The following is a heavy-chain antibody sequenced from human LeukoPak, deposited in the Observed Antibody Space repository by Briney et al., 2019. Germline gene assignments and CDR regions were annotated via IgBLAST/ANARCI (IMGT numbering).Heavy chain of an antibody. Sequence: GGSLRLSCAASGFIFSSYVMSWVRQAPGKGLEWVSAVSGSGGSTYSADSVKGRFTISRDNSKNTLYLQMNSLRAEDTAIYYCTTTAGYNYGQYWGQGTLVTVSS. J-gene: IGHJ4*02. CDR3: TTTAGYNYGQY. CDR2: VSGSGGST. CDR1: GFIFSSYV. D-gene: IGHD5-18*01. V-gene: IGHV3-23*01.